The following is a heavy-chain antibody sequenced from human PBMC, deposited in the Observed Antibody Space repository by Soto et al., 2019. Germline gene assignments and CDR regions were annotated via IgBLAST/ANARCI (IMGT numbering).Heavy chain of an antibody. CDR2: INHSGNT. CDR3: ARSTRGSSWYTY. Sequence: KSSETLSLTCAVYGASLSDNYCNWLRQPPGKGLEWIGEINHSGNTNYNPSLRSRVTISIDTSKNQLSLNLRSVSAADTAAYYCARSTRGSSWYTYWGQGTLVTVSS. V-gene: IGHV4-34*01. CDR1: GASLSDNY. J-gene: IGHJ4*02. D-gene: IGHD6-13*01.